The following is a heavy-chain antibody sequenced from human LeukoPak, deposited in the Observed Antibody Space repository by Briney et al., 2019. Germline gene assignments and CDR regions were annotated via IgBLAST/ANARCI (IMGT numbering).Heavy chain of an antibody. CDR2: INNSGST. Sequence: SESLCLSCAVSGGSSSGYYWSWIRQPPGKGLEWIWEINNSGSTIYNPSLKSRVTISVDTSKNQFSLKLSSVTAADTAVYYCARGRHSSGWYGRHNWFDPWGQGTLVTVSS. CDR3: ARGRHSSGWYGRHNWFDP. J-gene: IGHJ5*02. CDR1: GGSSSGYY. V-gene: IGHV4-34*01. D-gene: IGHD6-19*01.